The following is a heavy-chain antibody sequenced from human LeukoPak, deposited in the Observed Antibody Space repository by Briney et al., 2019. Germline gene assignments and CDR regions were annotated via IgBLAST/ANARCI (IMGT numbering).Heavy chain of an antibody. D-gene: IGHD1-26*01. Sequence: PGGSLRLSCAASGFTVSSNYMSWVRQAPGKGLEWVSGSYSGGSTYYADSVKGRFTSSRDNSKNTLYLQMNSLRAEDTAVYYCAKDSGSYYVDYWGQGTLVTVSS. J-gene: IGHJ4*02. CDR3: AKDSGSYYVDY. V-gene: IGHV3-66*01. CDR1: GFTVSSNY. CDR2: SYSGGST.